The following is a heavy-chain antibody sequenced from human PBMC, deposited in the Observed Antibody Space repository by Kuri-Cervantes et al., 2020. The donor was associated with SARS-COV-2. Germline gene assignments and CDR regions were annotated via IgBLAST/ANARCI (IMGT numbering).Heavy chain of an antibody. D-gene: IGHD4-23*01. V-gene: IGHV3-11*05. CDR2: ISSSSSYT. J-gene: IGHJ4*02. CDR3: ARVDRTGGNAFVDY. Sequence: GGSLRLSCAASGFTFSDYYMSWIRQAPGKGLEWVSYISSSSSYTNYADSVKGRFTISRDNSKNTLYLQMNSLRAEDTAVYYCARVDRTGGNAFVDYWGQGTLVTVSS. CDR1: GFTFSDYY.